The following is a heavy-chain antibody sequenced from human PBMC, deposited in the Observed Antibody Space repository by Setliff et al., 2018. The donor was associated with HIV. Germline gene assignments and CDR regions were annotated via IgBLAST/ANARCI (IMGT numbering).Heavy chain of an antibody. Sequence: LSLTCAVYGGSFSGYYWSWIRQPPGKGLGWIGEINHSGSTNYNPSLKSRVTISVDTSKNQFSLKLSSVTAADTAVYYCARGTWIQIWLIKGWFDPWGQGTLVTVSS. V-gene: IGHV4-34*01. CDR2: INHSGST. CDR3: ARGTWIQIWLIKGWFDP. CDR1: GGSFSGYY. D-gene: IGHD5-18*01. J-gene: IGHJ5*02.